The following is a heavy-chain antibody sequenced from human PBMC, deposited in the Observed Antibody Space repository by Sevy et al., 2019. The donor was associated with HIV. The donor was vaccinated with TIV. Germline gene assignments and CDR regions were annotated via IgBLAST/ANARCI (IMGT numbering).Heavy chain of an antibody. CDR1: GFTFSTYA. D-gene: IGHD6-13*01. CDR2: ISGSGGST. V-gene: IGHV3-23*01. J-gene: IGHJ6*02. CDR3: AKGDSTFYGLDV. Sequence: GGSLRLSCAASGFTFSTYAMSWVRQAPGKGLEWVSAISGSGGSTYYADSVMGRFTVSRDKSKSTLYLLMNSLRAEDTAVYYCAKGDSTFYGLDVWGQGTTVTVSS.